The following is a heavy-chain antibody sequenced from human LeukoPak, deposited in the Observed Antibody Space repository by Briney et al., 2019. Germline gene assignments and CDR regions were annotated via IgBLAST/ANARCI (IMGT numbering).Heavy chain of an antibody. D-gene: IGHD1-26*01. V-gene: IGHV1-8*01. J-gene: IGHJ4*02. CDR2: MNPNSGNT. CDR1: GYTFTSYD. Sequence: ASVTVSCKASGYTFTSYDINWVRQATGQGLEWMGWMNPNSGNTGYAQKFQGRVTMTRNTSISTAYMELSSLRSEDTAVYYCARGQIEFYSGSYGWVDYWGQGTLVTVSS. CDR3: ARGQIEFYSGSYGWVDY.